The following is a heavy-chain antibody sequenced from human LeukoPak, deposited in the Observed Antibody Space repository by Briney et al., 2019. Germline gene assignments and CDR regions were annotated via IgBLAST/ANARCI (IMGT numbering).Heavy chain of an antibody. CDR1: GFTFSSYA. J-gene: IGHJ4*02. V-gene: IGHV3-23*01. CDR3: AKDESGGYDYFDY. Sequence: GGSLRLSCAASGFTFSSYAMSWVRQAPGEGLEWVSAISGSGGSTYYADSVKGRFTISRDNSKNTLYLQMNSLRAEDTAVYYCAKDESGGYDYFDYWGQGTLVTVSS. CDR2: ISGSGGST. D-gene: IGHD5-12*01.